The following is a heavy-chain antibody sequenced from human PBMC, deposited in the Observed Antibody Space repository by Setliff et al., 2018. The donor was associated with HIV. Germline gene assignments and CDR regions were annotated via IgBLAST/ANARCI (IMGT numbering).Heavy chain of an antibody. CDR1: GFTFSSYS. D-gene: IGHD3-16*01. V-gene: IGHV3-48*04. Sequence: AGGSLRLSCAAFGFTFSSYSMNWVRQAPGKGLEWVSSISDSSSTIYYADSVKGRFTISRDNAKNSLYLQMNTVRAEDTAVYYCAGGAASYLDYWGPGTPVTVSS. CDR3: AGGAASYLDY. J-gene: IGHJ4*02. CDR2: ISDSSSTI.